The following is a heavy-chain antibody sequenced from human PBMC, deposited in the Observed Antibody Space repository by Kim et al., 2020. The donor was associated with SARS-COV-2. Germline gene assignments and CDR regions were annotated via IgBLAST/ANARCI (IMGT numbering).Heavy chain of an antibody. CDR1: GGSFSGYY. CDR2: INHSGST. D-gene: IGHD3-10*01. Sequence: SETLSLTCAVYGGSFSGYYWSWIRQPPGKGLEWIGEINHSGSTNYNPSLKSRVTISVDTSKNQFSLKLRSVTAADTAVYYCARGGYRTRITMVRGVITPRYGMDVWGQGTTVTVSS. CDR3: ARGGYRTRITMVRGVITPRYGMDV. J-gene: IGHJ6*02. V-gene: IGHV4-34*01.